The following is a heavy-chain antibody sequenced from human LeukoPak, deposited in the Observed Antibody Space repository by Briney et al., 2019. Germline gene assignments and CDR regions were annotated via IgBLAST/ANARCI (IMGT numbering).Heavy chain of an antibody. CDR2: ISGSGGST. J-gene: IGHJ4*02. V-gene: IGHV3-23*01. Sequence: GGSLRLSCAASGFTFSSYAMSWVRQAPGKGLEWVSAISGSGGSTYYADSVKGRFTISRDNSKNTLYLQMNSLRAEDTAVYYCAKREEYYHDSSGPLRYWGQGTLVTVSS. CDR3: AKREEYYHDSSGPLRY. CDR1: GFTFSSYA. D-gene: IGHD3-22*01.